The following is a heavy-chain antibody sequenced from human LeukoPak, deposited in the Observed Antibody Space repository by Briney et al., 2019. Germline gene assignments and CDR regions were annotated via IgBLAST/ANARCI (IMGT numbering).Heavy chain of an antibody. V-gene: IGHV4-38-2*02. Sequence: SETLSLTCTVSGYSISSGYYWGWIRQPPGKGLEWIGSIYHSGSTYYNPSLKSRVTISVYTSKNQFSLELSSVTAADTAVYYCARDGIIAARLVDYWGQGTLVTVSS. CDR1: GYSISSGYY. CDR2: IYHSGST. J-gene: IGHJ4*02. D-gene: IGHD6-6*01. CDR3: ARDGIIAARLVDY.